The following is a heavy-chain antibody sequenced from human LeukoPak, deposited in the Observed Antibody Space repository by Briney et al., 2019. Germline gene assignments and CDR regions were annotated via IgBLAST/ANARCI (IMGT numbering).Heavy chain of an antibody. Sequence: GGSLRLSCAASGFTFSSYAMSWVRQAPGKGLEWVSAISGSGGSTYYADSVKGRFTISRDNSKNTLYLQVNSLRAEDTAVYYCAKQGDYYGSELGEFDYWGQGTLVTVSS. V-gene: IGHV3-23*01. CDR3: AKQGDYYGSELGEFDY. CDR2: ISGSGGST. D-gene: IGHD3-10*01. CDR1: GFTFSSYA. J-gene: IGHJ4*02.